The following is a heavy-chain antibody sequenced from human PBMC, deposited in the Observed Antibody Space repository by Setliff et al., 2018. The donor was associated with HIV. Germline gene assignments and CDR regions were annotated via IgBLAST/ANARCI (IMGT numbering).Heavy chain of an antibody. CDR1: GGSISTGGYY. Sequence: SETLSLTCTVSGGSISTGGYYWSWIRRHPGKGLEWIGEINHSGSTNYNPSLKSRVTISVDTSKNQFSLKLSSVTAADTAVYYCARSKTFYDFWGGYYTHGAFKIWGLGTMVTVSS. CDR2: INHSGST. J-gene: IGHJ3*02. V-gene: IGHV4-31*03. D-gene: IGHD3-3*01. CDR3: ARSKTFYDFWGGYYTHGAFKI.